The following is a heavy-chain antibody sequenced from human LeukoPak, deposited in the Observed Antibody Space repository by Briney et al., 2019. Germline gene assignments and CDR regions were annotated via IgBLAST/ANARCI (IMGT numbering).Heavy chain of an antibody. CDR3: ARGGDGYNYGEYFQH. Sequence: QAGGSLRLSCAASGFTFSSYEMNWVRQAPGKGLEWVSYISSSGSTIYYADSVKGRFTISRDNSKSTLYLQMNSLRAEDTAVYYCARGGDGYNYGEYFQHWGQGTLVTVSS. J-gene: IGHJ1*01. CDR1: GFTFSSYE. D-gene: IGHD5-24*01. CDR2: ISSSGSTI. V-gene: IGHV3-48*03.